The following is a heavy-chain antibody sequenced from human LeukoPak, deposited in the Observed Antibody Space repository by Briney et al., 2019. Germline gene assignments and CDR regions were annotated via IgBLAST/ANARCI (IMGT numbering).Heavy chain of an antibody. CDR1: GGSISSSNYY. CDR2: IYYSGTT. V-gene: IGHV4-39*01. CDR3: ARQASDYFYYYMDV. Sequence: SETLSLTCTVSGGSISSSNYYWGWIRHPPGKGLEWIGTIYYSGTTYYNPSLESRVTISEDTSKNQFSLMLRSVTAADTAVYFCARQASDYFYYYMDVWGKGTTVTVSS. J-gene: IGHJ6*03.